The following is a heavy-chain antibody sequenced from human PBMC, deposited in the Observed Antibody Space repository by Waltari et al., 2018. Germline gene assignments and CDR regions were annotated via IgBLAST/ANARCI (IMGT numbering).Heavy chain of an antibody. V-gene: IGHV4-39*01. CDR3: ARRNPYCSSTSCYFDY. CDR2: IYFSGST. Sequence: QVQLQESGPGLVKPSETLSLTCTVFGDSISSRTYYWAWIRQPPGKGLEWIGSIYFSGSTYYNPSLKSRVIMSVDTSKNQFSLKLRSVTAADTTVYYCARRNPYCSSTSCYFDYWGQGTPVTVSS. D-gene: IGHD2-2*01. J-gene: IGHJ4*02. CDR1: GDSISSRTYY.